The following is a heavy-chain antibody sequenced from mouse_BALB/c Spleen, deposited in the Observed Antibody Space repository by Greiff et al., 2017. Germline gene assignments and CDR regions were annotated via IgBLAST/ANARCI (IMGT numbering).Heavy chain of an antibody. V-gene: IGHV1-14*01. J-gene: IGHJ4*01. D-gene: IGHD1-1*01. Sequence: EVQLQQSGPELVKPGASVKMSCKASGYTFTSYVMHWVKQKPGQGLEWIGYINPYNDGTKYNEKFKGKATLTSDKSSSTAYMELSSLTSEDSAVYYCARILYYGTPYAMDYWGQGPQSPSPQ. CDR2: INPYNDGT. CDR1: GYTFTSYV. CDR3: ARILYYGTPYAMDY.